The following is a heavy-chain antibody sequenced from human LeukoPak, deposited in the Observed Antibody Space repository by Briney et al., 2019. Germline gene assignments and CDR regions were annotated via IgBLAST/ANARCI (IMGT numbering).Heavy chain of an antibody. CDR1: GDSISSYY. CDR2: IYTSGST. Sequence: SETLSLTCTVSGDSISSYYWSWIRQPAGKGLEWIGRIYTSGSTNYNPSLKSRVTMSVDTSKNQFSLKLSSVTAADTAVYYCAREISPAYSSGWSLLYWGQGTLVTVSS. V-gene: IGHV4-4*07. J-gene: IGHJ4*02. D-gene: IGHD6-19*01. CDR3: AREISPAYSSGWSLLY.